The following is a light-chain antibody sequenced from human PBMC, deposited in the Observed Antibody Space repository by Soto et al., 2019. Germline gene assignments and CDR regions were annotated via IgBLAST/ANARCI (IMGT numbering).Light chain of an antibody. CDR2: DNN. V-gene: IGLV1-51*01. CDR3: GTWDSSLSAVV. CDR1: SSNIGNNY. Sequence: QSVLTQPPSVSAAPGQKVTISCSGSSSNIGNNYVSWYQQLPGTAPKLLIYDNNKRPSGIHDRCSGSKSGTSATLRITGLQTGDEADYYCGTWDSSLSAVVFGGGTKLTVL. J-gene: IGLJ2*01.